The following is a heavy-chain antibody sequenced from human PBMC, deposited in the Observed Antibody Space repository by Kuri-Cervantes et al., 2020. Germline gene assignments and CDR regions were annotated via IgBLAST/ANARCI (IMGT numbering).Heavy chain of an antibody. J-gene: IGHJ4*02. V-gene: IGHV1-18*01. CDR1: GYTFTSSG. D-gene: IGHD6-13*01. CDR2: INSYNGNT. CDR3: ARDDGQQQLVS. Sequence: ASVKVSCKASGYTFTSSGITWVRQAPGQGLEWMAWINSYNGNTNYAQKVQGRVTMTTDTSTNTVYMELRSLRSDDTAVYYCARDDGQQQLVSWGQGTLVTVSS.